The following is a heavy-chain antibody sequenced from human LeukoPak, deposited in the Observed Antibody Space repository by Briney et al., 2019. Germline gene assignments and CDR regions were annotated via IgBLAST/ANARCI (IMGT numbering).Heavy chain of an antibody. CDR2: IYPGDSDT. Sequence: GESLQISCQGSGYSFTSYWIGWVRQMPGKGLEWIGIIYPGDSDTRYSPSFQGQVTISADKSISTAYLQWSSLKASDTAMYYCARHRYTAMVPYYGMDVWGQGTTVTVSS. CDR1: GYSFTSYW. J-gene: IGHJ6*02. V-gene: IGHV5-51*01. D-gene: IGHD5-18*01. CDR3: ARHRYTAMVPYYGMDV.